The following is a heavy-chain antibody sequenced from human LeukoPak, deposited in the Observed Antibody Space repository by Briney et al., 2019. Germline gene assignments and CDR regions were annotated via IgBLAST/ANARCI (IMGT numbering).Heavy chain of an antibody. J-gene: IGHJ6*03. V-gene: IGHV1-18*01. CDR2: ISGYNGNT. D-gene: IGHD1-26*01. CDR3: ARDLGPYTGSYYSYYHYMDV. CDR1: GYNFATSG. Sequence: EASVRVSCKAYGYNFATSGIGWVRQAPGQGLEWLGWISGYNGNTKSAPKLQGRVTMTTDTSTDTAYLELGSLRVDDTAIYYCARDLGPYTGSYYSYYHYMDVWGEGTSVTVSS.